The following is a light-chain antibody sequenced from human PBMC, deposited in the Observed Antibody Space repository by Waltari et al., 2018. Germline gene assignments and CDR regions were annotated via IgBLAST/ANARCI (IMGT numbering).Light chain of an antibody. CDR2: DAS. J-gene: IGKJ3*01. V-gene: IGKV3-15*01. CDR3: QEYNNWHRGFT. Sequence: EMVLTQSPGTLSVSLGERATLSCGASQRISTNLAWYQQKPGQAPRLLMSDASARATGIPARFSGSGSGTEFTLTISSLQPEDSAVYYRQEYNNWHRGFTFGPGTKLEIK. CDR1: QRISTN.